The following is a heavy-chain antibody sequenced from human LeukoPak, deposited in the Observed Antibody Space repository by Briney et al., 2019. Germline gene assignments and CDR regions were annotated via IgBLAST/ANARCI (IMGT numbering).Heavy chain of an antibody. V-gene: IGHV3-30*18. CDR3: AKDRYSSGWGDFDY. CDR2: ISSDGSNK. CDR1: GFTFSSYG. D-gene: IGHD6-19*01. Sequence: GGSLRLSCAASGFTFSSYGMHWVRQAPGKGLEWVAIISSDGSNKYYADSVQGRFTISRDNSKNTLYLQMNSLRAEDTAVYYCAKDRYSSGWGDFDYWGQGTLVTVSS. J-gene: IGHJ4*02.